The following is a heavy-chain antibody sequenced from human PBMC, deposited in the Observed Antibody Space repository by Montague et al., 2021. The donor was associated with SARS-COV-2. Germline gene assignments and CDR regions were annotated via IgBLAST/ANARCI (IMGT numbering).Heavy chain of an antibody. J-gene: IGHJ5*02. CDR1: GVSVSSNNYY. V-gene: IGHV4-61*03. D-gene: IGHD3-16*01. CDR2: IYFNGNT. Sequence: SETLSLTCSVSGVSVSSNNYYWIWIPRPQGQGLEWIGYIYFNGNTNLNLYLQGRVTTSVDTSKNHFSLRLTSVTPAATAVYYCAREVVGVKTNGLDTWGQGTLVTVSS. CDR3: AREVVGVKTNGLDT.